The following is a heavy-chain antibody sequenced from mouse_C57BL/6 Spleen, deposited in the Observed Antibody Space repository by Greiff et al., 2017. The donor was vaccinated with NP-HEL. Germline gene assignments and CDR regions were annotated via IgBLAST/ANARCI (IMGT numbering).Heavy chain of an antibody. CDR1: GFNIKDDY. CDR2: IDPENGDT. D-gene: IGHD2-1*01. J-gene: IGHJ4*01. Sequence: VQLQQSGAELVRPGASVKLSCTASGFNIKDDYMHWVKQRPEQGLEWIGWIDPENGDTEYASKFQGKATITADTSSNTAYLQLSSLTSEDTAVYYCTNGNYLYYYAMDYWGQGTSVTVSS. V-gene: IGHV14-4*01. CDR3: TNGNYLYYYAMDY.